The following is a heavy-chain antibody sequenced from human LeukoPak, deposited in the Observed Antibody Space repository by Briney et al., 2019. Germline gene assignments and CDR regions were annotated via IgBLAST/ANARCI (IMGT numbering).Heavy chain of an antibody. D-gene: IGHD3-22*01. CDR2: ISGDGRST. CDR1: GFTFDDYA. Sequence: PGGSLRLSCAASGFTFDDYAMHWVRQAPGKGLEWVSPISGDGRSTYFADSVKGRFTISRDNSKNSLYLQMNSLRTEDTALYYCAKVYRYYDSSCQHWGQGTLVTVSS. CDR3: AKVYRYYDSSCQH. J-gene: IGHJ1*01. V-gene: IGHV3-43*02.